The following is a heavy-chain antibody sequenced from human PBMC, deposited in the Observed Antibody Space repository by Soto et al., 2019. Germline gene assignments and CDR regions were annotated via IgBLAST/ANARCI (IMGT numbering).Heavy chain of an antibody. J-gene: IGHJ2*01. CDR1: GYTFTSVV. CDR2: INAGNGNT. D-gene: IGHD2-15*01. V-gene: IGHV1-3*01. Sequence: QVQLVQSGAEVKKPGASVKVSCKASGYTFTSVVMHWVRQAPGQRLEWMGSINAGNGNTRYSQKFQGRVIITRDTSASTAYMELNNLRSEATAVFYCAREGLLPYWYFDLWGRGTLVTVSS. CDR3: AREGLLPYWYFDL.